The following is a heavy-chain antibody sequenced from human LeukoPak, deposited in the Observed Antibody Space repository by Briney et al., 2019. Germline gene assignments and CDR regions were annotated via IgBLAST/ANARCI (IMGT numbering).Heavy chain of an antibody. D-gene: IGHD3-10*01. J-gene: IGHJ5*02. V-gene: IGHV4-4*02. Sequence: GSLRLSCAASGFTFSSYGMHWVRQPPGKGLEWIGEIYHSGSTNYNPSLKSRVTISVDKSKNQFSLKLSSVTAADTAVYYCASRAGAFDPWGQGTLVTVSS. CDR1: GFTFSSYG. CDR2: IYHSGST. CDR3: ASRAGAFDP.